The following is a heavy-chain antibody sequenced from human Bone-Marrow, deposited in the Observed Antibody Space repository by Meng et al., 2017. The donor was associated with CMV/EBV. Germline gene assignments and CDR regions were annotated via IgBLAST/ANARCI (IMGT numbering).Heavy chain of an antibody. CDR2: IIPILGIA. D-gene: IGHD5-12*01. Sequence: SVKVSCKASGGTFSSYTISWVRQAPGQGLEWMGRIIPILGIANYAQKFQGRVTITADKPTSTAYMELSSLRSEDTAVYYCAREQPVLLQAVATEGGAFDIWGQGTMVTVSS. V-gene: IGHV1-69*04. J-gene: IGHJ3*02. CDR3: AREQPVLLQAVATEGGAFDI. CDR1: GGTFSSYT.